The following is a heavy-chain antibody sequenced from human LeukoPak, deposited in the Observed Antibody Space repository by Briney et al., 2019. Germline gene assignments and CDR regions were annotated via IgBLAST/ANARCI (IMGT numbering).Heavy chain of an antibody. Sequence: GASVKVSCKVSGYTLTELSMHWVRQAPGKGLEWMGGFDPEDGETIYAQKFQGRVTMTEDTSTDTAYMELSSLRSEDTAVYYCATDDSFLSGYSYAYWGQGILVTVSS. CDR1: GYTLTELS. V-gene: IGHV1-24*01. J-gene: IGHJ4*02. D-gene: IGHD5-18*01. CDR2: FDPEDGET. CDR3: ATDDSFLSGYSYAY.